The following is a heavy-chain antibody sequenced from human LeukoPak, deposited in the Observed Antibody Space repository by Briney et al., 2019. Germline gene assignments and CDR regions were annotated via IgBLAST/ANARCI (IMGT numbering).Heavy chain of an antibody. D-gene: IGHD2-2*01. CDR2: IIPIFGTA. CDR3: AHTLGYCSSTSCPKLYYYYYMDV. V-gene: IGHV1-69*01. CDR1: GGTFSSYA. J-gene: IGHJ6*03. Sequence: SVKVSCKASGGTFSSYAISWVRQAPGQGLEWMGGIIPIFGTANYAQKFQGRVTITADESTSTAYMELSSPRSEDTAVYYCAHTLGYCSSTSCPKLYYYYYMDVWGKGTTVTVSS.